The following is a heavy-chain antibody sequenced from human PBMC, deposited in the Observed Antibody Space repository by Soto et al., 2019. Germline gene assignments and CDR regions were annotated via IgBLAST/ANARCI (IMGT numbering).Heavy chain of an antibody. CDR3: ARDRAEYSSGWRTYYYYYGMDV. CDR1: GYSISSGYY. J-gene: IGHJ6*02. CDR2: IYHSGST. Sequence: PSETLSLTCAVSGYSISSGYYWGWIRQPPGKGLEWIGSIYHSGSTYYNPSLKSRVTISVDTSKNQFSLKLSSVTAADTAVYYCARDRAEYSSGWRTYYYYYGMDVWGQGTTVTVSS. V-gene: IGHV4-38-2*02. D-gene: IGHD6-19*01.